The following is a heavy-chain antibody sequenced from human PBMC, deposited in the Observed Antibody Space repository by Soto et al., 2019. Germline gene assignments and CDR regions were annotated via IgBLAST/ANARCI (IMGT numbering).Heavy chain of an antibody. D-gene: IGHD2-15*01. CDR2: IIPILGIA. J-gene: IGHJ5*02. CDR1: GGTFSSYT. Sequence: QVQLVQSGAEVKKPGSSVKVSCKASGGTFSSYTISWVRQAPGQGLEWMGRIIPILGIANYAQKFQGRVTITADKSTSTAYMELSSLRSEDTAVYYCARYPGGVNWFDPWGQGTLVTVSS. V-gene: IGHV1-69*02. CDR3: ARYPGGVNWFDP.